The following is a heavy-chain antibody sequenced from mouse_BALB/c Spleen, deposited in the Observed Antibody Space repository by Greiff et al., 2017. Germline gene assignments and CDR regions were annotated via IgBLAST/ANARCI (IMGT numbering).Heavy chain of an antibody. CDR1: GFTFSSYA. D-gene: IGHD2-1*01. CDR3: ARDLLYGFDY. V-gene: IGHV5-9-4*01. Sequence: EVKLMESGGGLVKPGGSLKLSCAASGFTFSSYAMSWVRQSPEKRLEWVAEISSGGSYTYYPDTVTGRFTISRDNAKNTLYLEMSSLRSEDTAMYYCARDLLYGFDYWGQGTTLTVSS. CDR2: ISSGGSYT. J-gene: IGHJ2*01.